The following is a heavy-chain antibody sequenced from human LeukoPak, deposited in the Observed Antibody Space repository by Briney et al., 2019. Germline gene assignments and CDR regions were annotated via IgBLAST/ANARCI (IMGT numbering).Heavy chain of an antibody. CDR1: GYTFTSYD. D-gene: IGHD3-10*01. V-gene: IGHV1-8*03. Sequence: ASVKVSCKASGYTFTSYDINWVRQATGQGLEWMGWMNPNSGNTGYAQKFQGRVTITRNNSISTAYMELSSLRPEDTAVYYCARDNLGLWDYWGQGTLVTVPS. J-gene: IGHJ4*02. CDR3: ARDNLGLWDY. CDR2: MNPNSGNT.